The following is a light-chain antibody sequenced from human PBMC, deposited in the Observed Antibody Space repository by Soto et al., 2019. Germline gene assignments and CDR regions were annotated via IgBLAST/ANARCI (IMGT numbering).Light chain of an antibody. CDR2: KAS. Sequence: DIQMTQSPSTLSGSVGDRVTITCRASQTISSWLAWYQQKPGKAPKLLIYKASTLKSGVPSRFSGSGSGTEFTLTISSLQPDDFATYYCQPYNGYSEAFGQGTKVELK. CDR1: QTISSW. V-gene: IGKV1-5*03. CDR3: QPYNGYSEA. J-gene: IGKJ1*01.